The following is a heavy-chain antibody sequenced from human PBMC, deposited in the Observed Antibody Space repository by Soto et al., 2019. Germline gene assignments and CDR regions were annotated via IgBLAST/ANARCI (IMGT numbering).Heavy chain of an antibody. D-gene: IGHD2-2*01. CDR2: ISYDGSNK. J-gene: IGHJ5*02. CDR1: GFTFSSYG. Sequence: QVQLVESGGGVVQPGRSLRLSCAASGFTFSSYGMHWVRQAPGKGLEWVAVISYDGSNKYYADSVKGRFTISRDNSKNTLYLQMNSLRAEDTAVYYCAKEGCISTSCYAPNWFDPWGQGTLVTVSS. V-gene: IGHV3-30*18. CDR3: AKEGCISTSCYAPNWFDP.